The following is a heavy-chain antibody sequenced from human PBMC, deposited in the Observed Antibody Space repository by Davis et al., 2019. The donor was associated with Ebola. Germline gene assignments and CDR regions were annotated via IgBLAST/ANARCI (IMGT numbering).Heavy chain of an antibody. CDR3: ARGGYFDWLTRWHYYGMDV. J-gene: IGHJ6*02. CDR2: MNPNSENT. Sequence: AASVKVSCKASGYTFTTYDTHWVRQATGQGLEWMGWMNPNSENTGYAQKFQGRVTMTRSTSISTAYMELSSLSSEETAVYYCARGGYFDWLTRWHYYGMDVWGQGITVTVSS. V-gene: IGHV1-8*01. CDR1: GYTFTTYD. D-gene: IGHD3-9*01.